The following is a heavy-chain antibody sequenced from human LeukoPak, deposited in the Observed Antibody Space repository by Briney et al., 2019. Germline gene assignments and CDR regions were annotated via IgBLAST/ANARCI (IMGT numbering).Heavy chain of an antibody. J-gene: IGHJ4*02. CDR3: AKDARVAAAGYFDL. Sequence: GGSLRLSCAASGFTFNYYVMHWVRQAPGKGLEWVAFISCDGSNRYYADTVKGRFTISRDNSKNTLYLRLNSLRAEDTAIYHCAKDARVAAAGYFDLWGQGTLITVSS. D-gene: IGHD6-25*01. V-gene: IGHV3-30*02. CDR1: GFTFNYYV. CDR2: ISCDGSNR.